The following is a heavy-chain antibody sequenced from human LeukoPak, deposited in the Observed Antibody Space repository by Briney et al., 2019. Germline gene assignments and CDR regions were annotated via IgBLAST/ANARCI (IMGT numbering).Heavy chain of an antibody. CDR2: IYYSGST. CDR1: GGSISSYY. J-gene: IGHJ4*02. V-gene: IGHV4-59*01. D-gene: IGHD3-16*01. Sequence: SETLSLTCTVSGGSISSYYWSWIRQPPGKGLEWIGYIYYSGSTNYNPSLKSRVTISVDTSKNQFSLKLSSVTAADTAVYYCASMEESSGYFDYWGQGTLVTVCS. CDR3: ASMEESSGYFDY.